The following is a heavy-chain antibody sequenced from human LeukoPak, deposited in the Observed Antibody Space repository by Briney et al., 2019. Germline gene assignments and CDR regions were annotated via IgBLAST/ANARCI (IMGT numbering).Heavy chain of an antibody. Sequence: GGSLRLSCSASGFTFSSYAMHWVRQAPGKGLEYVSAISSNGGSTYYADSVKGRFTISRDNSKNTLYLQMSSLRAEDTAVYYCRVTMIVVVITHDAFDIWGQGTMVTVSS. CDR2: ISSNGGST. J-gene: IGHJ3*02. D-gene: IGHD3-22*01. V-gene: IGHV3-64D*06. CDR1: GFTFSSYA. CDR3: RVTMIVVVITHDAFDI.